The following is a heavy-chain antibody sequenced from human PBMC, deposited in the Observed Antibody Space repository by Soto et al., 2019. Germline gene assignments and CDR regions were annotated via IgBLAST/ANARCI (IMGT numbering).Heavy chain of an antibody. Sequence: GGSLRLSCAASGFTFSSYGMHWVRQAPGKGLEWVAVISYDGSNKYYADSVKGRFTISRDNSKNTLYLQMNSLRAEDTAVYYCAKDSGWYYYYGMDVWGQGXTVTVYS. CDR1: GFTFSSYG. V-gene: IGHV3-30*18. D-gene: IGHD1-26*01. CDR3: AKDSGWYYYYGMDV. J-gene: IGHJ6*02. CDR2: ISYDGSNK.